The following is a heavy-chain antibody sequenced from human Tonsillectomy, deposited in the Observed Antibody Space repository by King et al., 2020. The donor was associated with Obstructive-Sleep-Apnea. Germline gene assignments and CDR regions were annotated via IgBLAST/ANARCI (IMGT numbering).Heavy chain of an antibody. CDR1: GYTFTSYA. Sequence: QLVQSGSELKKPGASVKVSCKASGYTFTSYAMNWVRQAPGQGLEWMGWINTNTGNPTDAQGFTGRFVFSLDTSVSTAYLQISSLKAEDTAVYYCARDGPLYCSGGSCYGWFDPWGQGTLVTVSS. V-gene: IGHV7-4-1*02. D-gene: IGHD2-15*01. CDR2: INTNTGNP. J-gene: IGHJ5*02. CDR3: ARDGPLYCSGGSCYGWFDP.